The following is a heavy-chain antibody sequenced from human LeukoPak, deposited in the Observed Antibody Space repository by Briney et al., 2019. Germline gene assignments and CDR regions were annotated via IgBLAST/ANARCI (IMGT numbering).Heavy chain of an antibody. V-gene: IGHV4-30-2*01. CDR2: IYQSETT. CDR3: ARLRKDFDHYFDC. J-gene: IGHJ4*02. Sequence: LRLSCAASGFTFSSYAMSWIRQPPGMGLEWIGFIYQSETTYYNPSLKSRVTISVDTSKTQFSLRLSSVTAADTAVYYCARLRKDFDHYFDCWGQGILVTVSS. CDR1: GFTFSSYA.